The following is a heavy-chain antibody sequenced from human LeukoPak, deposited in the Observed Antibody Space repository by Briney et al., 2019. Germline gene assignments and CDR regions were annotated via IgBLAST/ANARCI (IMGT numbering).Heavy chain of an antibody. V-gene: IGHV3-23*01. CDR1: GFTIRTYA. CDR2: ISASGGST. D-gene: IGHD3-22*01. CDR3: ARHSGYHSTMYLDY. J-gene: IGHJ4*02. Sequence: GGSPRLSCAASGFTIRTYAMTWVRQGPGKDLEWISTISASGGSTYYADSVKGRFTISRDTSKNTLYLQMNSLRSEDTAVYYCARHSGYHSTMYLDYWGQGTLVTVSS.